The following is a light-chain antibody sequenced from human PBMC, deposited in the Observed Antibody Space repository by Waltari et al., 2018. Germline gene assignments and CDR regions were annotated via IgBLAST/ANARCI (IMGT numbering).Light chain of an antibody. CDR1: QNIKTF. V-gene: IGKV1-39*01. CDR2: SAS. CDR3: QQSYSTPET. Sequence: PSSLSASVGDRVSITCRASQNIKTFLNWYQQKPGKAPQLLIYSASGLETGVPSRFSGSGSGTEFTLTISSLHPEDFATYYCQQSYSTPETFGQGTKVEVK. J-gene: IGKJ1*01.